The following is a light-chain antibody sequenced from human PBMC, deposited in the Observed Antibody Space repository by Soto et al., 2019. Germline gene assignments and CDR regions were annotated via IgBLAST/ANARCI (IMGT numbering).Light chain of an antibody. Sequence: EIVMTQSPATLSVSPGERATLSCRASQSVSSSYLAWYQQKPGQAPRLLIYGASGRATGIPDRFSGSGSGTDFTLTISRLEPEDFGVYYCRQYGSSPLTFGGGTKV. CDR2: GAS. CDR3: RQYGSSPLT. V-gene: IGKV3-20*01. CDR1: QSVSSSY. J-gene: IGKJ4*01.